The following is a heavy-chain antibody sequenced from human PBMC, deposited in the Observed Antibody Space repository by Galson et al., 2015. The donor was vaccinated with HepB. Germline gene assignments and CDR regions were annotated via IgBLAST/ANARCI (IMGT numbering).Heavy chain of an antibody. CDR3: AKGLGQLVPFDY. J-gene: IGHJ4*02. D-gene: IGHD6-13*01. CDR1: GFTFSSYA. Sequence: SLRLSCAASGFTFSSYAMSWVRQAPGKGLEWVSAISGSGGSTYYADSVKGRFTISRDNSKNTLYLQMNSLRAEDTAVYYRAKGLGQLVPFDYWGQGTLVTVSS. V-gene: IGHV3-23*01. CDR2: ISGSGGST.